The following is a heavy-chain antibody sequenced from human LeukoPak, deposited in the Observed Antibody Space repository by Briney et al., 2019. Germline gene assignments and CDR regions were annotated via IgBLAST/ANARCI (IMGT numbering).Heavy chain of an antibody. Sequence: GGSLRLYCAASGFTFSSSWMNWVRQAPGKGLQWVGNINPEGSQTRFVDSVMGRFTMSKDNAKNSLYLQMNSLRVEDTAVFYCAAWTDRGYNFWGQGTVVTVSS. D-gene: IGHD5-24*01. J-gene: IGHJ4*02. CDR3: AAWTDRGYNF. CDR1: GFTFSSSW. V-gene: IGHV3-7*01. CDR2: INPEGSQT.